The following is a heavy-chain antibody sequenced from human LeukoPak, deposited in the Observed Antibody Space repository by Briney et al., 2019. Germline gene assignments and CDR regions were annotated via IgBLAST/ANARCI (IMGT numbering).Heavy chain of an antibody. Sequence: GESLKISCKGSGYIFTSYWIAWVRQMPGKGLEWMGIIYPGDSDTRYSPSFQGRVTISADKSISTAYLQWSSLKASDTAMYYCARRSGSFQGDYNFDYWGQGTLVTVSS. CDR2: IYPGDSDT. CDR1: GYIFTSYW. D-gene: IGHD1-26*01. J-gene: IGHJ4*02. V-gene: IGHV5-51*01. CDR3: ARRSGSFQGDYNFDY.